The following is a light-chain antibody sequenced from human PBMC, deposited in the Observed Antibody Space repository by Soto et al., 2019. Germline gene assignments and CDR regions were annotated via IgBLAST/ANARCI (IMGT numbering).Light chain of an antibody. J-gene: IGKJ3*01. V-gene: IGKV3-15*01. CDR1: QHIFYN. CDR2: RAS. CDR3: LQYHNLWA. Sequence: VVMSQSPGTLSVSPGESATLSCRAGQHIFYNVAWYQHRPGQATSLLIYRASTRAPGVPARFSGSGSATDFTLTISSLQPDDFAVYSCLQYHNLWAFGQGTKLDI.